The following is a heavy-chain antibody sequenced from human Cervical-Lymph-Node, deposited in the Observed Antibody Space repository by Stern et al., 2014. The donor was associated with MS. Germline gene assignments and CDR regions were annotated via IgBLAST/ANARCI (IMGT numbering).Heavy chain of an antibody. CDR3: ALSSEASDRWYSLGYDL. D-gene: IGHD6-13*01. CDR2: IFSVFGTP. Sequence: VPLVESGAEVTKPGSSVKVSCKASGSTFSKFPSSWVRQAPGQGLEWMGGIFSVFGTPTYAQEFRGRVTITADVSTSTVYMELSSLRSDDTAVYYCALSSEASDRWYSLGYDLWGQGTLVTVSS. CDR1: GSTFSKFP. V-gene: IGHV1-69*01. J-gene: IGHJ5*02.